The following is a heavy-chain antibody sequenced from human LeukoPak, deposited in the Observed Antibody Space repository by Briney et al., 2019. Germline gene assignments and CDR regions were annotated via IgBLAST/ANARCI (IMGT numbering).Heavy chain of an antibody. CDR1: GGSISSSAYH. J-gene: IGHJ4*02. D-gene: IGHD3-22*01. CDR2: IHYSGST. CDR3: ARENYYDSSGYYYRGGYFDY. Sequence: SETLSLTCTVSGGSISSSAYHWGWIRQPPGKGLEWIGSIHYSGSTYYNPSLKSRVTISVDTSKNQFSLKLSSVTAADTAVYYCARENYYDSSGYYYRGGYFDYWGQGTLVTVSS. V-gene: IGHV4-39*07.